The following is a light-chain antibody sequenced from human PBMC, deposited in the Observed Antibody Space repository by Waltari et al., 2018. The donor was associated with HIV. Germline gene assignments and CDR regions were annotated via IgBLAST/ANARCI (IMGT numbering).Light chain of an antibody. CDR1: QRITSH. CDR2: GAS. J-gene: IGKJ1*01. Sequence: EIVMTQSPATLSVSPGGRATLSCRASQRITSHLDWYQQTPGQAPRLLIYGASTRATGMPARFSGSVSGTEFTLTISSLQSEDFAVYYCQQYNNWPPWTFGQGTNVEIK. V-gene: IGKV3-15*01. CDR3: QQYNNWPPWT.